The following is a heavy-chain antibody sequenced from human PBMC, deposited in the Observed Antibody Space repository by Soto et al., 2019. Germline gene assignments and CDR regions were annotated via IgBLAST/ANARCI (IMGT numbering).Heavy chain of an antibody. CDR3: ANQWLSSKADER. CDR1: GFSFSIYA. CDR2: ISGSGGST. J-gene: IGHJ4*02. D-gene: IGHD6-19*01. V-gene: IGHV3-23*01. Sequence: EVQLLESGGGLVQPGGSLRLSCAASGFSFSIYAMTWVRQAPGKGLEWVSSISGSGGSTFYADSVKGRFTISRDNSKNTVYLQMSSLRDEDTAIYHCANQWLSSKADERWGQGTLVTVSS.